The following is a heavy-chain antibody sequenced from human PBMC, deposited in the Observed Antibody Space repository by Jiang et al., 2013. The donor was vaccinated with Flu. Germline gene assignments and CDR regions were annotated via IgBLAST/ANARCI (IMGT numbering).Heavy chain of an antibody. J-gene: IGHJ4*02. D-gene: IGHD3-22*01. Sequence: VKVSCKASGYTFTSYGISWVRQAPGQGLEWMGWISAYNGNTNYAQKLQGRVTMTTDTSTSTAYMELRSLRSDDTAVYYCARADLNYDSSGYYYYWGQGTLVTVSS. V-gene: IGHV1-18*01. CDR1: GYTFTSYG. CDR2: ISAYNGNT. CDR3: ARADLNYDSSGYYYY.